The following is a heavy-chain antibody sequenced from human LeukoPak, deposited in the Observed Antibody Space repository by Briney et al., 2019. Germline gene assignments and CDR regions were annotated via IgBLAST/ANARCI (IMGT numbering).Heavy chain of an antibody. CDR1: GYIFTNYW. V-gene: IGHV5-51*01. CDR3: ARLDGVVVAATLGF. J-gene: IGHJ4*02. Sequence: GESLQISCKGSGYIFTNYWIGWVRQMPGKGLEWMGIIYPGDSDTKYSPSFQGQVTISADKSINTAYLQWSSLKASDTAMYFCARLDGVVVAATLGFWGQGTPVTVSS. CDR2: IYPGDSDT. D-gene: IGHD2-15*01.